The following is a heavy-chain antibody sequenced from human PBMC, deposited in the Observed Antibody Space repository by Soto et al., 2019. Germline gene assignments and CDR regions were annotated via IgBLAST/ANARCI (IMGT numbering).Heavy chain of an antibody. J-gene: IGHJ6*02. Sequence: GGSLRLSCAASGFTFSSYGMHWVRQAPGKGLEWVAVISYDGSNKYYADSVKGRFTISRDNSKNTLYLQMNSLRAEDTAVYYCAKASAAADPYGMDVWGQGPTVTVSS. D-gene: IGHD6-13*01. CDR3: AKASAAADPYGMDV. CDR2: ISYDGSNK. V-gene: IGHV3-30*18. CDR1: GFTFSSYG.